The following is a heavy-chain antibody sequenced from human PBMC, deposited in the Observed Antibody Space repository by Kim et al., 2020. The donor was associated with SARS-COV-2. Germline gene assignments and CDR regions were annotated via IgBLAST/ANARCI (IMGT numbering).Heavy chain of an antibody. CDR2: IKEDGSEK. D-gene: IGHD3-10*01. J-gene: IGHJ6*02. V-gene: IGHV3-7*01. CDR3: ARGPITMFRGIAGPTNRYCYYGMDV. CDR1: GFTYSSYW. Sequence: GGSLRLSCLASGFTYSSYWMSWVRQAPGKGLEWVAYIKEDGSEKNYVDSVKGRFTISRDNAKNSLYLQMNSLRAEDTAVFYCARGPITMFRGIAGPTNRYCYYGMDVWGQGTTVTVSS.